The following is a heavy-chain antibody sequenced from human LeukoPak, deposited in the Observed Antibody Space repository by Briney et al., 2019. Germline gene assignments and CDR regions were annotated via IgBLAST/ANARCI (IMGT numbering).Heavy chain of an antibody. D-gene: IGHD4-17*01. CDR2: IYYSGST. J-gene: IGHJ3*02. CDR3: ARGYYGDYENAFDI. V-gene: IGHV4-39*01. CDR1: GGSISSSSYY. Sequence: SETLSLTCTVSGGSISSSSYYWGWIRQPPGKGLEWIGSIYYSGSTYYNPSLKSRVTISVDTSKNQFSLKLSSVTAADTAVYYCARGYYGDYENAFDIWGQGTMVTVSS.